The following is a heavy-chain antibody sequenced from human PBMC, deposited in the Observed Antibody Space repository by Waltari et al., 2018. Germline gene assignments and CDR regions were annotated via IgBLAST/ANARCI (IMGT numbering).Heavy chain of an antibody. CDR1: GGSFSGYY. V-gene: IGHV4-34*01. CDR3: ARGQSYYDFWSGSAGVWWFDP. CDR2: INHSGST. Sequence: QVQLQQWGAGLLKPSETLSLTCAVYGGSFSGYYWSWIRQPPGTGLGWIGEINHSGSTNYNPSLKSRVTISVDTSKNQFSLKLSSVTAADTAVYYCARGQSYYDFWSGSAGVWWFDPWGQGTLVTVSS. J-gene: IGHJ5*02. D-gene: IGHD3-3*01.